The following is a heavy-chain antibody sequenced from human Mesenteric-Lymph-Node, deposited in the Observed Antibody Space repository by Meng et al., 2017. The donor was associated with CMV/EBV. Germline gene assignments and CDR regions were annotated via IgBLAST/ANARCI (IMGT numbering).Heavy chain of an antibody. Sequence: GESLKISCAASGFTFSNFGIHWVRQAPGKGLEWVAVIRYDGSRKYYADSVKGRFAVSRDNSKNTVYLQMNSLRGEDTALYYCAKDPHEFWSGKNWFDSWGQGTRVTVSS. J-gene: IGHJ5*01. V-gene: IGHV3-30*02. D-gene: IGHD3-3*01. CDR1: GFTFSNFG. CDR2: IRYDGSRK. CDR3: AKDPHEFWSGKNWFDS.